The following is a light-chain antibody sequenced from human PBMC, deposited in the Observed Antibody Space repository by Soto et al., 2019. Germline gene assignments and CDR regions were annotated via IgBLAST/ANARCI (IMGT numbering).Light chain of an antibody. CDR3: SSYTSASTLLYL. Sequence: QYALTQPASVSGSPGQSITISCTGTSSDVGGYNYVSWYQQHPGIAPKLLIYGVTNRPSGVSPRFSGSKSGNTASLTISGLQAEDEADYHCSSYTSASTLLYLFGTGTKLTVL. V-gene: IGLV2-14*01. CDR2: GVT. CDR1: SSDVGGYNY. J-gene: IGLJ1*01.